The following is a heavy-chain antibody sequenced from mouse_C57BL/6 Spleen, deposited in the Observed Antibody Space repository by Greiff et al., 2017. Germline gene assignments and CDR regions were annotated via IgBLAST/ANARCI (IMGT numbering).Heavy chain of an antibody. CDR1: GYAFSSSW. J-gene: IGHJ2*01. V-gene: IGHV1-82*01. CDR3: ARSGTEEYYFDY. CDR2: IYPGDGDT. Sequence: QVQLQQSGPELVKPGASVKISCKASGYAFSSSWMNWVKQRPGKGLEWIGRIYPGDGDTNYNGKFKGKATLTADKSSSTAYMQLSSLTSEDSAVYFCARSGTEEYYFDYWGQGTTLSVSS. D-gene: IGHD3-1*01.